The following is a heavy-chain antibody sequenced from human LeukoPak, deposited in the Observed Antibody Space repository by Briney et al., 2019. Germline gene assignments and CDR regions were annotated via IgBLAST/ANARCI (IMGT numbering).Heavy chain of an antibody. CDR1: GFTFSSYG. J-gene: IGHJ4*02. Sequence: GGSLRLSCAASGFTFSSYGMHWVRQAPGKGLEWVEVISDDGRRKDYADSVKGRFTISRDNSKDTLYLQMNSLRAEDTAVYYCAKRPSDYGDYVSYFDYWGQGTLVTVSS. V-gene: IGHV3-30*18. D-gene: IGHD4-17*01. CDR2: ISDDGRRK. CDR3: AKRPSDYGDYVSYFDY.